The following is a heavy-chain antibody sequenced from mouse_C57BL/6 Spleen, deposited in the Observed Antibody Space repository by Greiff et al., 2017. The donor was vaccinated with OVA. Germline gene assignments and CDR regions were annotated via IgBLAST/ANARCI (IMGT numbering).Heavy chain of an antibody. CDR2: ISNLAYSI. CDR3: ARLERGDYFDY. J-gene: IGHJ2*01. V-gene: IGHV5-15*01. CDR1: GFTFSDYG. Sequence: EVKLQESGGGLVQPGGSLKLSCAASGFTFSDYGMAWVRQAPRKGPEWVAFISNLAYSIYYADTVTGRFTFSRENAKNTLYLEMSRLRSEDTAMYYCARLERGDYFDYWGQGTTLTVSS.